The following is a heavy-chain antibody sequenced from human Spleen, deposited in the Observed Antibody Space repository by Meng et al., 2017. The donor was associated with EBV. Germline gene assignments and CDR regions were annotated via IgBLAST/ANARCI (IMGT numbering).Heavy chain of an antibody. Sequence: QGQLVQAGAEVKKPGSSVKVSCKTSGGPFNSDAISWVRQAPGQGLEWIGGLIPMLGAPNYAQKFQDRVTISADKSTSTHYMQLSSLRSDDTAVYYCASESGRGYTPDYWGRGTLVTVSS. CDR1: GGPFNSDA. CDR3: ASESGRGYTPDY. CDR2: LIPMLGAP. V-gene: IGHV1-69*06. D-gene: IGHD3-10*01. J-gene: IGHJ4*02.